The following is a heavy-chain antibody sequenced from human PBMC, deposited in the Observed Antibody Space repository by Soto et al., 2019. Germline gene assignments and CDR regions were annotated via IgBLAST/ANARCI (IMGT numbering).Heavy chain of an antibody. D-gene: IGHD3-16*01. J-gene: IGHJ6*02. CDR2: ISAYNGNT. CDR1: GYTFTSYG. V-gene: IGHV1-18*01. CDR3: ARRGGGQSYYYYGMDV. Sequence: QVQLVQSGAEVKKPGASVKVSCKASGYTFTSYGISWVRQAPEQGLEWMGWISAYNGNTNYAQKLQGRVTMTTDTATSTAYMELRSPRPDDRAVYYSARRGGGQSYYYYGMDVWGQGTTVTVSS.